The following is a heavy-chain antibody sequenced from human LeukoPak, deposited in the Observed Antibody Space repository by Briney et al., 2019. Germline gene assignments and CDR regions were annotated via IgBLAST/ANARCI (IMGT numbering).Heavy chain of an antibody. CDR1: GGSMSSSSDL. V-gene: IGHV4-39*02. CDR2: IYYSGTT. Sequence: SETLSLTCTVSGGSMSSSSDLWGWLRQPPGKGLELIGSIYYSGTTYYTPSLKSRLTISVYTSKNHFSLKLSSVTAAATAVYYCARALFPPYYFDYWGQGTLVTVSS. J-gene: IGHJ4*02. CDR3: ARALFPPYYFDY. D-gene: IGHD3-10*01.